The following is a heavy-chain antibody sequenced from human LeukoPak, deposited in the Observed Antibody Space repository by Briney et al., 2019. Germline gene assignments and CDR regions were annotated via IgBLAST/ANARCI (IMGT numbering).Heavy chain of an antibody. CDR1: GYTFTSYD. D-gene: IGHD3-10*01. CDR2: MSPNSGST. Sequence: ASVKVSCKASGYTFTSYDINWVRQATGQGLEWMGWMSPNSGSTSYAQKFQGRVTMTRDMSTSTVYMELSSLRSEDTAVYYCARDLVGSAISYSSGAWDYWGQGTLVTVSS. V-gene: IGHV1-8*02. J-gene: IGHJ4*02. CDR3: ARDLVGSAISYSSGAWDY.